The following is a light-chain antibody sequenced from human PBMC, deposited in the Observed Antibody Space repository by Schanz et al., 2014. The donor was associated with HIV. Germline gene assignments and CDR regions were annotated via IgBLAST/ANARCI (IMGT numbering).Light chain of an antibody. CDR1: QSISNW. J-gene: IGKJ2*01. CDR2: KAS. V-gene: IGKV1-5*03. CDR3: QHYYSYPYT. Sequence: DIQMTQSPSTLSASVGDRVTITCRASQSISNWLAWYQQKPGKAPKLLIYKASTLESGVPSTFRGSGSGTDFTLTISSLQPDDFATYYCQHYYSYPYTFGQGTEVEIK.